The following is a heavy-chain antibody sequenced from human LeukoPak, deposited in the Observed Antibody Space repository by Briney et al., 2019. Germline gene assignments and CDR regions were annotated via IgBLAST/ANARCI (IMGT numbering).Heavy chain of an antibody. CDR1: GFTFSSYW. V-gene: IGHV3-7*01. J-gene: IGHJ4*02. D-gene: IGHD3-10*01. Sequence: GGSLRLSCAASGFTFSSYWMSWVRQAPGKGLEWVANIKQDGSEKYYVYSVKGRFTISRDNAKNSLYLQMNRLRAEDTAVYYCAREIYGDSPGLDYWGQGPLVTVSS. CDR2: IKQDGSEK. CDR3: AREIYGDSPGLDY.